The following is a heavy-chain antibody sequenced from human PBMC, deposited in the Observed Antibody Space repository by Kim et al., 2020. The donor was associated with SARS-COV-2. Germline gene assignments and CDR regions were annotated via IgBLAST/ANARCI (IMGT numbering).Heavy chain of an antibody. CDR3: ASGPLIAAAGLFDY. CDR2: IYYSGST. J-gene: IGHJ4*02. Sequence: SETLSLTCTVSGGSISSSSYYWGWIRQPPGKGLEWIGSIYYSGSTDYNPSLKSRVTISVDTSKNQFSLKLSSVTAADTAVYYCASGPLIAAAGLFDYWGQGTLVTVSS. CDR1: GGSISSSSYY. V-gene: IGHV4-39*07. D-gene: IGHD6-13*01.